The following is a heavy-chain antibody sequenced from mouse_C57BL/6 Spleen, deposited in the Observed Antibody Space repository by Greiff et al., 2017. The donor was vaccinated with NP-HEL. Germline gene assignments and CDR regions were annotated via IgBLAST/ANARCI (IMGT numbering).Heavy chain of an antibody. J-gene: IGHJ2*01. V-gene: IGHV1-53*01. CDR1: GYTFTSYW. CDR3: ARGRDYYGSDY. CDR2: INPSNGGT. D-gene: IGHD1-1*01. Sequence: QVQLQQPGTELVKPGASVKLSCKASGYTFTSYWMHWVKQRPGQGLEWIGNINPSNGGTNYNEKFKGKATLTAEKSSSTAYMQLSSLTSEDSAVYFCARGRDYYGSDYWGQGTTLTVSS.